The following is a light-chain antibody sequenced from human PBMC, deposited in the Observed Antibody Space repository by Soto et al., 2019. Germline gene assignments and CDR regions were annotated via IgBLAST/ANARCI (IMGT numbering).Light chain of an antibody. CDR3: QQYNTLPLT. Sequence: EIVMTQSPATLSVSPGERATLSCRASQSVSSNLGWYQQKPGQAPRLLIYGASTRATGIPARFSGSGSGTEFTLTISSPKSEDFAVYHCQQYNTLPLTFGGGTTVEIK. J-gene: IGKJ4*02. V-gene: IGKV3-15*01. CDR2: GAS. CDR1: QSVSSN.